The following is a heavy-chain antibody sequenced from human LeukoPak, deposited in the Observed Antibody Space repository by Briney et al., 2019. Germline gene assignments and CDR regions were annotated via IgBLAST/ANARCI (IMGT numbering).Heavy chain of an antibody. CDR2: INPNTGGT. V-gene: IGHV1-2*02. CDR1: GYSFSGYY. J-gene: IGHJ4*02. Sequence: ASVKVSCKASGYSFSGYYIHCVRQAPGQGLEWMGWINPNTGGTNYAQRFQGRVTMTGDTSINTAYMELRRLRSDDTAFYFCARGGSWATCYRSSCTKDFWGQGTLVTVSS. CDR3: ARGGSWATCYRSSCTKDF. D-gene: IGHD2-2*02.